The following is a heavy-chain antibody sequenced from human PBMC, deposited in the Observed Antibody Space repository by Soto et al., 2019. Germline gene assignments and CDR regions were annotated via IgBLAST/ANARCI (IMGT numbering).Heavy chain of an antibody. Sequence: QVQLVQSGAEVKKPGSSVKVSCKASGGTFSSYAISWVRQAPGQGLEWMGGIIPIFGTANYAQKFQGRVTVTADETTSAAYMELSSMRSEDPAVYYCARDPEAHNWFDPWGQGTLVTVSS. CDR2: IIPIFGTA. J-gene: IGHJ5*02. V-gene: IGHV1-69*12. CDR3: ARDPEAHNWFDP. CDR1: GGTFSSYA.